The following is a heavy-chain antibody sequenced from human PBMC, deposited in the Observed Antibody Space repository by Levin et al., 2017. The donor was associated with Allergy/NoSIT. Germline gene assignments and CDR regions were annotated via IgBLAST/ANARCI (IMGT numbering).Heavy chain of an antibody. CDR1: GYSFTSYW. D-gene: IGHD6-13*01. J-gene: IGHJ4*02. CDR2: IDPSDSYT. CDR3: ARLDSSSWYYAY. V-gene: IGHV5-10-1*01. Sequence: KVSCKGSGYSFTSYWISWVRQMPGKGLEWMGRIDPSDSYTNYSPSFQGHVTISADKSISTAYLQWSSLKASDTAMYYCARLDSSSWYYAYWGQGTLVTVSS.